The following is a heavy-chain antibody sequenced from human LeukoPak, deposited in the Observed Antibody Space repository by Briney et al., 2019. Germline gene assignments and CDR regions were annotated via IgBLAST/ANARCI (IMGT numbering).Heavy chain of an antibody. CDR1: GFTFSSYA. Sequence: GGSLRLSCAASGFTFSSYAMNWVRQAPGKGLEWVSVISGSGGSTYYADSVKGRFAISRDNSRNTVYLQMNRLRAEDTAMYYCAKANHHFDYWGQGALVTVSS. CDR2: ISGSGGST. V-gene: IGHV3-23*01. J-gene: IGHJ4*02. CDR3: AKANHHFDY.